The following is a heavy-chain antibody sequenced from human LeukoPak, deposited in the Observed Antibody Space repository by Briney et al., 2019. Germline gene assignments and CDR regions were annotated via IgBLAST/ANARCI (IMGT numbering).Heavy chain of an antibody. CDR1: GLSLRNAW. CDR2: TKSKSDGATT. V-gene: IGHV3-15*01. Sequence: GGSLRLSCAPSGLSLRNAWMSGVRQARGKGLDWVGRTKSKSDGATTDYAAPVKGRFTISTDDSQNTLYLQMNSLKTEDTAVYYCATFESWGQGTLVTVSS. J-gene: IGHJ4*02. CDR3: ATFES.